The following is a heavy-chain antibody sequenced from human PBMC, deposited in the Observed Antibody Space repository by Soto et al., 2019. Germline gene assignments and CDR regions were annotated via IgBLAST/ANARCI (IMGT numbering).Heavy chain of an antibody. V-gene: IGHV3-23*01. J-gene: IGHJ4*02. CDR1: GFPFTSDA. CDR2: ITAGGGST. D-gene: IGHD4-17*01. Sequence: GESVRHTCAVSGFPFTSDAMSWVSQAPGKGLEWVSSITAGGGSTYYADSVKGRFSISRDNSKNTVYLQLNSLRSEDTALYFCAREADYGDYYFDYWGQGTLVTVSS. CDR3: AREADYGDYYFDY.